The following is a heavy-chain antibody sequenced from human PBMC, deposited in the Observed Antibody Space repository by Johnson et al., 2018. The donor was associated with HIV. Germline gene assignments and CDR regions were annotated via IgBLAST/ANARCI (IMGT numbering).Heavy chain of an antibody. D-gene: IGHD2-15*01. CDR2: ISSDGSTI. CDR1: GFSFGDYY. Sequence: QMHLVESGGGLVKPGGSLRLSCAASGFSFGDYYMSWIRQAPGKGLEWISYISSDGSTIDYADSVKGRFTISRDNGNNSLYLQMNSLRAEDAAVYYCTGRDLLRAFDIWGQGTMVTVSS. V-gene: IGHV3-11*04. CDR3: TGRDLLRAFDI. J-gene: IGHJ3*02.